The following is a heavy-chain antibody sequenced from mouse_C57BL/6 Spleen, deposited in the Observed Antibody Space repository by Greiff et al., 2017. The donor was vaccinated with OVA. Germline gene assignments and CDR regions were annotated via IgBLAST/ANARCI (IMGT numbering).Heavy chain of an antibody. CDR3: AREDSSGYGYFDY. J-gene: IGHJ2*01. CDR2: SRNKANDYTT. CDR1: GFTFSDFY. V-gene: IGHV7-1*01. D-gene: IGHD3-2*02. Sequence: EVKVVESGGGLVQSGRSLRLSCATSGFTFSDFYMEWVRQAPGKGLEWIAASRNKANDYTTEYSASVKGRFIVSRDTSQSILYLQMNALRAEDTAIYYCAREDSSGYGYFDYWGQGTTLTVSS.